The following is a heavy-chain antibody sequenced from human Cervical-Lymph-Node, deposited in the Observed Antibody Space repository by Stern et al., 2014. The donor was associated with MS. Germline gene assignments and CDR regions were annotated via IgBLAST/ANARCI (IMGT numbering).Heavy chain of an antibody. J-gene: IGHJ4*02. D-gene: IGHD4-23*01. Sequence: EVQLVESGGGLVKPGGSLRLSCAASGFTFSSYSMNWVRQAPGKGLEWVASISSGGSDIYYAESLKGRLSIYRENATNSLYLQMNSLRAEDTAVYYCARGRGGNYRYYFDYWGQGTLVTVSS. CDR1: GFTFSSYS. CDR3: ARGRGGNYRYYFDY. CDR2: ISSGGSDI. V-gene: IGHV3-21*01.